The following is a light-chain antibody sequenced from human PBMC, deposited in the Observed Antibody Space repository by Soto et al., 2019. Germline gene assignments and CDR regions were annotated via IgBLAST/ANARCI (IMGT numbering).Light chain of an antibody. CDR1: QTIRGDY. CDR2: GAS. V-gene: IGKV3-20*01. J-gene: IGKJ3*01. CDR3: QQYGGSPFS. Sequence: EIVLTQSPASLSLSPGEGATLSCRASQTIRGDYLAWYQQKPGQAPRLLVFGASSRATGIADRFSGTGSGTDFTLTISGLEPEDFAVYYCQQYGGSPFSFGPGTRLDFK.